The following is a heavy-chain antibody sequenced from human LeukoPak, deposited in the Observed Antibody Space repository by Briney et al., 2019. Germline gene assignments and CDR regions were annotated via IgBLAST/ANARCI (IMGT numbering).Heavy chain of an antibody. CDR1: GFSVSHNY. V-gene: IGHV3-66*01. CDR2: IFAGGST. D-gene: IGHD6-6*01. J-gene: IGHJ4*02. CDR3: ARSKAARSPPDS. Sequence: GGSLRLSCAASGFSVSHNYMSWVRQAPGKGLEWVSLIFAGGSTYYADSVEGRFTISRDNSKNTVFLQMNGLTAEDTAVYCCARSKAARSPPDSWGRGTLVTVSS.